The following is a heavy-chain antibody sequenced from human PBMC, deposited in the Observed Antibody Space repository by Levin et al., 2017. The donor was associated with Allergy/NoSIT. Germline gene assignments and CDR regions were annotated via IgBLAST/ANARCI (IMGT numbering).Heavy chain of an antibody. CDR2: IIPMFATA. CDR1: GGTFSTYA. Sequence: SVKVSCKASGGTFSTYAISWVRQAPGQGLEWMGGIIPMFATANIAQSFQGRVTITADKLTSTAYLELSSLGSEDTAIYYCARGDYGDYLSPLDYWGQGTLVTVSS. V-gene: IGHV1-69*06. D-gene: IGHD4-17*01. CDR3: ARGDYGDYLSPLDY. J-gene: IGHJ4*02.